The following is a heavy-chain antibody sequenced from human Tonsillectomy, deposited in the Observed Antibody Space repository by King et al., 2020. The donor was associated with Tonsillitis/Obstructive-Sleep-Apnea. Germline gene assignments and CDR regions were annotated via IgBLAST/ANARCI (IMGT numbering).Heavy chain of an antibody. V-gene: IGHV4-59*01. CDR1: GGSIRSYY. J-gene: IGHJ5*02. CDR2: IYYSGST. CDR3: ARESRISMVRGVIMSWFDP. Sequence: VQLQESGPGLVKPSETLSLTCTVSGGSIRSYYWSWIRQPPGKGLEWIGHIYYSGSTNYNPSLKSRVTISEDTSKNQFSLKLSSVTAADTAVYYCARESRISMVRGVIMSWFDPWGQGTLVTVSS. D-gene: IGHD3-10*01.